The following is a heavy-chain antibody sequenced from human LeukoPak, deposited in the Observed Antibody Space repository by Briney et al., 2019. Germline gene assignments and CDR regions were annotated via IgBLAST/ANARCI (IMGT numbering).Heavy chain of an antibody. CDR2: ITGGGDTT. Sequence: GSLRLSWAASGFTFSSYAMTWVRQAPGKGLEWVSAITGGGDTTYYADSVKGRFTISRDNSKNTLYLQMNNLRAEDTAIYYCAKAANYDILTGYYLDYWGQGPLVTVSS. D-gene: IGHD3-9*01. CDR1: GFTFSSYA. CDR3: AKAANYDILTGYYLDY. V-gene: IGHV3-23*01. J-gene: IGHJ4*02.